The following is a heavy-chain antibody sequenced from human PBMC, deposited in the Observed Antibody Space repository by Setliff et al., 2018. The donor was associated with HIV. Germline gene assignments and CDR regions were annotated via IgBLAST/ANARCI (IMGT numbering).Heavy chain of an antibody. D-gene: IGHD5-12*01. V-gene: IGHV3-15*01. Sequence: GGSLRLSCAASGFTFDDYGMNWVRQAPGKGLEWVGRIKSKTDGGTVDHNAPVNDRFFISRDDSENSLYPQMSNLKTEDTAVYYCATVSRFSAYKTWGQGTLVTVSS. CDR3: ATVSRFSAYKT. CDR1: GFTFDDYG. CDR2: IKSKTDGGTV. J-gene: IGHJ1*01.